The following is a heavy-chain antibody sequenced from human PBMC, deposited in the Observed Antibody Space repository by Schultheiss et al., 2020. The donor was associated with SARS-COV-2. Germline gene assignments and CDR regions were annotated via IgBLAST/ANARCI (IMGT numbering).Heavy chain of an antibody. CDR1: GFTFSSYA. D-gene: IGHD3/OR15-3a*01. V-gene: IGHV3-23*01. Sequence: GGSLRLSCAASGFTFSSYAMSWVRQAPGKGLEWVSAISGSGGSTYYADSVKGRFTISRDNSKNTLYLQMHSLRAEDTAVYYCAKATLDYIYSIDYWGHGTLVTVSS. CDR2: ISGSGGST. J-gene: IGHJ4*01. CDR3: AKATLDYIYSIDY.